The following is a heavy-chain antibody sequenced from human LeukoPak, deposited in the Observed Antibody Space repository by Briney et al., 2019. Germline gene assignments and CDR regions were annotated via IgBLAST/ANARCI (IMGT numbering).Heavy chain of an antibody. J-gene: IGHJ6*02. V-gene: IGHV4-59*08. CDR3: ARLLVDGMDV. D-gene: IGHD1-26*01. CDR1: GGSISSYY. Sequence: PSETLSLTCAVSGGSISSYYWSWIRRPPGKGLEWIGYIYYSGSTNYNPSLKSRVTISVDTSKNQFSLKLSSVTAADTAVYYCARLLVDGMDVWGQGTTVTVSS. CDR2: IYYSGST.